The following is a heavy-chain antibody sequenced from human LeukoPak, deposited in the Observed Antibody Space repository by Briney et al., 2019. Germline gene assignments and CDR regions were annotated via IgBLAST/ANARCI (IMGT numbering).Heavy chain of an antibody. D-gene: IGHD3-22*01. V-gene: IGHV1-69*05. CDR3: ARDSPYDSSGYDY. J-gene: IGHJ4*02. Sequence: SVKVSCKASGGTFSSYAISWVRQAPGQGLEWMGRIIPIFGTANYAQKFQGRVTITTDESTSTAYMELSSLRSEDTAVNYCARDSPYDSSGYDYWGQGTLVTVSS. CDR2: IIPIFGTA. CDR1: GGTFSSYA.